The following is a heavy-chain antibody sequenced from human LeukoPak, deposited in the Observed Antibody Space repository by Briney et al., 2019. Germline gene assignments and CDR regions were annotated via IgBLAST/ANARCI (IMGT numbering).Heavy chain of an antibody. CDR3: AREPLVPYYYGSGSYPTYFDY. J-gene: IGHJ4*02. V-gene: IGHV4-31*03. D-gene: IGHD3-10*01. CDR2: IYYSGST. Sequence: SQTLSLTCTVSGGSISSGGYYWSWIRQHPGKGLEWIGYIYYSGSTYYNPSLKSRVTISVDTSKNQFSLKLSSVTAADTAVYYCAREPLVPYYYGSGSYPTYFDYSGQGTLVTASS. CDR1: GGSISSGGYY.